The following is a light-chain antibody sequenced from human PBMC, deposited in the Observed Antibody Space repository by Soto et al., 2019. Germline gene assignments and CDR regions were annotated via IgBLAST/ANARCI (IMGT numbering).Light chain of an antibody. V-gene: IGKV1-5*03. CDR3: QQYESFPRT. CDR2: KAS. J-gene: IGKJ1*01. CDR1: QSISSW. Sequence: DIQMTQSPSTLSASVGDRVTITCRASQSISSWLAWYQQKPGKAPKLFIFKASTLEIGVPSRFSGSGSGTEFTLSISSLQPDDFATYFCQQYESFPRTFGQGTKVEIK.